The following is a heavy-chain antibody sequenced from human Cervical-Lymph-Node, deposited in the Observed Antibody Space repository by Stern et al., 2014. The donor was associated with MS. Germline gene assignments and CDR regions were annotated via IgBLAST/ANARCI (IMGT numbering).Heavy chain of an antibody. J-gene: IGHJ6*02. CDR2: ISYDGSNK. CDR1: GFTFSSYG. CDR3: ARDSAYSNYLYGYYYYGMDV. Sequence: VQLVESGGGVVQPGRSLRLSCAASGFTFSSYGMHWVRQAPGKGLEWVAVISYDGSNKYYADSVKGRFTISRDNSKNTLYLQMYSLRAEDTAVYYCARDSAYSNYLYGYYYYGMDVWGQGTTVTVSS. D-gene: IGHD4-11*01. V-gene: IGHV3-30*03.